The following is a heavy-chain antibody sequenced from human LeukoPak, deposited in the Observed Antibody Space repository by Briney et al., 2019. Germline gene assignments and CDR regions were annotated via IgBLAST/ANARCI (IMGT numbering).Heavy chain of an antibody. Sequence: GGSLRLSCAASGFTFSIYEMNWVRQAPGKGLEWLSHISTSGNTLHYANSVEGRFTISRDDAKNSLYLQMNSLRVEDTALYFCARDATTAVGWVYMDVWGKGTTVTISS. D-gene: IGHD1-1*01. CDR1: GFTFSIYE. CDR3: ARDATTAVGWVYMDV. J-gene: IGHJ6*03. V-gene: IGHV3-48*03. CDR2: ISTSGNTL.